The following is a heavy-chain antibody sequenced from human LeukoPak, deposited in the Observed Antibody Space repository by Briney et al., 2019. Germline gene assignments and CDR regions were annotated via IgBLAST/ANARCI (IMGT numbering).Heavy chain of an antibody. CDR1: GGSFSGYY. CDR3: ARGRGYSSSGTFRYWYFDL. CDR2: INHSGST. D-gene: IGHD5-18*01. V-gene: IGHV4-34*01. J-gene: IGHJ2*01. Sequence: PSETLSLTCAVYGGSFSGYYWSWIRQPPGKGLEWIGEINHSGSTNYNPSLKSRVTISVGTSKNQFSLKLSSVTAADTAVYYCARGRGYSSSGTFRYWYFDLWGRGTLVTVSS.